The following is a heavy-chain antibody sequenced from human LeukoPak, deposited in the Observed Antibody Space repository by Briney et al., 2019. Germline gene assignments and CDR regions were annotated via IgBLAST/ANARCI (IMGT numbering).Heavy chain of an antibody. Sequence: PSETLSLTCAVYGGSFSGYYWSWIRQPPGKGLEWIGEINHSGSTNYNPSLKSRVTISVDTSKNQFSLKLSSVTAADTAVYYCASRSPYFDYWGQGTLVTVSS. CDR1: GGSFSGYY. V-gene: IGHV4-34*01. J-gene: IGHJ4*02. CDR2: INHSGST. CDR3: ASRSPYFDY.